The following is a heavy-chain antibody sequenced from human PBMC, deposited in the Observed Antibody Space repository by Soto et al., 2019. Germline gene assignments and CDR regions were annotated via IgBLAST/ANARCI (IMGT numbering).Heavy chain of an antibody. CDR2: INHSGST. Sequence: QVQLQQWGAGLLKPSETLSLTCAVYGGSFSGYYWSWIRQPPGKGLEWIGEINHSGSTNYNPSLKSRVTISVDTSKNQFSLKLSSVTAEDTAVYYCARALRWTGYYFDYWGQGTLVTVSS. V-gene: IGHV4-34*01. CDR1: GGSFSGYY. CDR3: ARALRWTGYYFDY. D-gene: IGHD3-3*01. J-gene: IGHJ4*02.